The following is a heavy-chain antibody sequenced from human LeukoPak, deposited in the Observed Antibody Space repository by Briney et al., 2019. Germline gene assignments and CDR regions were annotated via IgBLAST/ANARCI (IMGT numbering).Heavy chain of an antibody. CDR2: ISAGGGST. CDR1: GLTFSDYS. D-gene: IGHD6-13*01. J-gene: IGHJ4*02. Sequence: AGSLTLSCAASGLTFSDYSMTWVRQAPGKGLFWVSGISAGGGSTYYADSVKGRFTISRDNSRNTLYLQMNSLRAEDTAVYYCAKDAAGSEYWGQGTLVTVSS. CDR3: AKDAAGSEY. V-gene: IGHV3-23*01.